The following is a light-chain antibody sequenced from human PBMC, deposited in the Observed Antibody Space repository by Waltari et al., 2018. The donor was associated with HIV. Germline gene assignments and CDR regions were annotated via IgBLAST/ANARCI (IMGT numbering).Light chain of an antibody. CDR2: GAS. Sequence: EIVMPQSPATLSVSPGERATLSCRSSQGVSSHLAWYQQKPCQAPRLLIYGASTRATGIPAGFSVSGSGTEFTLTISSLQSEEFAVYYCQQEKICITVGQGTRLEFK. CDR1: QGVSSH. V-gene: IGKV3-15*01. CDR3: QQEKICIT. J-gene: IGKJ5*01.